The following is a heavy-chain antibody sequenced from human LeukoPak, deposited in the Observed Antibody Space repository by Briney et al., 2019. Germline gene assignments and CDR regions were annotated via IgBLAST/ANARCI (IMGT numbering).Heavy chain of an antibody. CDR1: GGAISSRSYY. CDR3: ARHPAIYYDSSAPIDY. V-gene: IGHV4-39*01. CDR2: IYYSGST. J-gene: IGHJ4*02. Sequence: SETLSLTCTVSGGAISSRSYYWGWIRQPPGKGLEWIGSIYYSGSTYYNPSLKSRVTISVDTSKNQFSLKLSSVTAADTPVYYCARHPAIYYDSSAPIDYWGQGTLVTVSS. D-gene: IGHD3-22*01.